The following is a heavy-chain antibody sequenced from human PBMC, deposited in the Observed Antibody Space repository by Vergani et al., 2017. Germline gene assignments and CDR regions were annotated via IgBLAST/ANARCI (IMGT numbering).Heavy chain of an antibody. D-gene: IGHD3-9*01. CDR3: AKESGYDILTGYDDAFDI. V-gene: IGHV3-43*01. CDR1: GFTFDDYT. CDR2: ISWDGGST. J-gene: IGHJ3*02. Sequence: EVQLVESGGVVVQPGGSLRLSCAASGFTFDDYTMHWVRQAPGKGLEWVSLISWDGGSTYYADSVKGRFTISRDNSKNSLYLQMNSLRTEDTALYYCAKESGYDILTGYDDAFDICGQGTMVTVSS.